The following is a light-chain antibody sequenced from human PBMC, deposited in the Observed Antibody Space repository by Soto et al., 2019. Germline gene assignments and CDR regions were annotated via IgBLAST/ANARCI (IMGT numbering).Light chain of an antibody. CDR3: CSYVGSSTFE. CDR1: SSDVGGYNY. CDR2: EVS. Sequence: QSALTQPASVSGSPGQSITISCTGTSSDVGGYNYVSWYQQHPGKAPKLMMYEVSNRPSGVSNRFSGSKSGNTASLTISGLQAEDEADYYCCSYVGSSTFEFGGGTKLTVL. V-gene: IGLV2-14*01. J-gene: IGLJ2*01.